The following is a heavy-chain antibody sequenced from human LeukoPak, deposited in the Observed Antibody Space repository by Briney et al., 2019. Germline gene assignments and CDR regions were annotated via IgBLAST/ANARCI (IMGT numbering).Heavy chain of an antibody. CDR1: GGSISSYY. CDR2: IFYSGST. D-gene: IGHD2-2*01. V-gene: IGHV4-59*01. CDR3: AKSSLYCTSTSCSYYFDY. J-gene: IGHJ4*02. Sequence: SETLSLTCTVSGGSISSYYWSWIRQPPGKGLEWIGYIFYSGSTKYNPSLKSRVAISVDTSKSQFSLKLSSVNAADTAVYYCAKSSLYCTSTSCSYYFDYWGQGTLVTVSS.